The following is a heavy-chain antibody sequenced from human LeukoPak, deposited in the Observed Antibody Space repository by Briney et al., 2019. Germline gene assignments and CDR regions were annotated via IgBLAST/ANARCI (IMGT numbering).Heavy chain of an antibody. CDR3: ARDFPYSESYYGAFDI. Sequence: GGSLRLSCAASGFTFSDYYMTWIRQGPGKGLEWVSYISNSDGTIYYAESVKGRFTISRDNAKNSLYMQMNSLRAEDTAVYYCARDFPYSESYYGAFDIWGQGTMVTVSS. CDR1: GFTFSDYY. CDR2: ISNSDGTI. J-gene: IGHJ3*02. V-gene: IGHV3-11*01. D-gene: IGHD1-26*01.